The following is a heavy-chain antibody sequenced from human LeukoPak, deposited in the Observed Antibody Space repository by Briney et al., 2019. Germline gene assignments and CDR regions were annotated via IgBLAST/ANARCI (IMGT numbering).Heavy chain of an antibody. D-gene: IGHD3-10*01. V-gene: IGHV4-31*03. Sequence: PSETLSLTCTVSGGSISSGGYYWSWIRQHPGKGLEWIGYIYYSGSTYYNPSLKSRVTISVDTSKNQFSLKLSSVTAADTAVYYCAGGPRESYYNWFDPWGQGTLVTVSS. J-gene: IGHJ5*02. CDR1: GGSISSGGYY. CDR2: IYYSGST. CDR3: AGGPRESYYNWFDP.